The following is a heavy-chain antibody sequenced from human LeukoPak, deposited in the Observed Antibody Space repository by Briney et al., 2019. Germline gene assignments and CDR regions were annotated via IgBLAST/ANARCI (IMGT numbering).Heavy chain of an antibody. V-gene: IGHV3-53*01. J-gene: IGHJ4*02. CDR2: IYSGGST. Sequence: GGSLRLSCAASGFTVSSSYMSWVRQAPGKGLEWVSVIYSGGSTYYADSVKGRFTISRDNSKNTLYLQMNSLRAEDTAVYYCARGEYSYGFYYFDYWGQGTLVTVSS. D-gene: IGHD5-18*01. CDR1: GFTVSSSY. CDR3: ARGEYSYGFYYFDY.